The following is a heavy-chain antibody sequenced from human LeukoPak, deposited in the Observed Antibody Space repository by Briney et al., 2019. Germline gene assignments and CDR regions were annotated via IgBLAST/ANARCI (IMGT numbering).Heavy chain of an antibody. D-gene: IGHD3-22*01. Sequence: GASVKVSCQASGYTFTGYYMHWVRQAPGQGLEWMGWINPNSGGTNCAQKFQGRVTMTRDTSISTAYMELSRLRSDDTAVYYCARGSDSSGYYYVLSYWGQGTLVTVSS. J-gene: IGHJ4*02. V-gene: IGHV1-2*02. CDR1: GYTFTGYY. CDR2: INPNSGGT. CDR3: ARGSDSSGYYYVLSY.